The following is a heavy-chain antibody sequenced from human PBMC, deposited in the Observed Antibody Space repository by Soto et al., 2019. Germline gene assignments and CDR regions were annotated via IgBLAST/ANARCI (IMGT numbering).Heavy chain of an antibody. J-gene: IGHJ6*03. CDR2: IYYSGTS. V-gene: IGHV4-59*08. Sequence: QVQLQEAGPGLVKPSETLSLTCTVSGGSISSYYWSWIRQPPGKGLEWIGYIYYSGTSNYNPSLKSQVTIPVDKSKNQFSLKLSSVTAADTAVYYCARHYDFWSGYYMRSEATYYYYYTDVWGKGTTVPVSS. CDR1: GGSISSYY. CDR3: ARHYDFWSGYYMRSEATYYYYYTDV. D-gene: IGHD3-3*01.